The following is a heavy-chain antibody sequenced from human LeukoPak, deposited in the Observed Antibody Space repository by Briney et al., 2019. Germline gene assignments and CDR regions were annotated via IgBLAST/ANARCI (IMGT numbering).Heavy chain of an antibody. CDR1: GGSISSYY. Sequence: PSETLSLTCTVSGGSISSYYWSWIRQPPGKGLEWIGYIYYSGSTNYNPSLKSRVTISVDTSKNQFSLKLNSVTAADTAVYYCARGSGGGSGRNYKDHYYGMDVWGQGTTVTVSS. V-gene: IGHV4-59*12. J-gene: IGHJ6*02. CDR3: ARGSGGGSGRNYKDHYYGMDV. D-gene: IGHD3-10*01. CDR2: IYYSGST.